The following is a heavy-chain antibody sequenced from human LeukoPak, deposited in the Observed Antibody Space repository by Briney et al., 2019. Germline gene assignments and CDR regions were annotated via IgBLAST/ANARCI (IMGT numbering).Heavy chain of an antibody. CDR2: IWYDGSNQ. V-gene: IGHV3-33*06. J-gene: IGHJ4*02. CDR3: MKSGPDFGDLPSEYYFDF. Sequence: GGSLRLSCAASGFSFSSYAMHWVRQAPGKGLEWVAVIWYDGSNQYYADSVRGRFTISRDNSKNTLHLQMNSLRAEDTAAYYCMKSGPDFGDLPSEYYFDFWGQGTLVTVSS. CDR1: GFSFSSYA. D-gene: IGHD4-17*01.